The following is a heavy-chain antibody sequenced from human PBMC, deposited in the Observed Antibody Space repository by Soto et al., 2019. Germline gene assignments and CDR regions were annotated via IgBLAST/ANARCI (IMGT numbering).Heavy chain of an antibody. CDR2: IIPILGIA. CDR3: ARAPGPSPTSYYYYGMDV. Sequence: QVQLVQSGAEVKKPGSSVKVSCKASGGTFSSYTISWVRQAPGQGLEWMGRIIPILGIANYAQKFQGRVTVTADXXTXTXXMELSSLRSEDTAVYYCARAPGPSPTSYYYYGMDVWGQGTTVTVSS. CDR1: GGTFSSYT. V-gene: IGHV1-69*02. J-gene: IGHJ6*02.